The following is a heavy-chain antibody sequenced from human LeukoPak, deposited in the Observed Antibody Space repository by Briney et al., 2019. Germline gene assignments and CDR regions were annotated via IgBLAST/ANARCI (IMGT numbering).Heavy chain of an antibody. V-gene: IGHV7-4-1*02. J-gene: IGHJ6*02. Sequence: ASVKVSCKASGYTFTSYAMNWVRQAPGQGLEWMGWINTNTGNPTYAQGFTGRFVFSLDTSVSTAYLQISSLKAEDTAVYYCARDDTPFGRTPDGMDVWGQGTTVTASS. CDR1: GYTFTSYA. CDR3: ARDDTPFGRTPDGMDV. CDR2: INTNTGNP. D-gene: IGHD2-2*02.